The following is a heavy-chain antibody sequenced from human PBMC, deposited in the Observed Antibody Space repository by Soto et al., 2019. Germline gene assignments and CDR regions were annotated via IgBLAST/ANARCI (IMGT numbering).Heavy chain of an antibody. V-gene: IGHV1-46*01. CDR3: ARDLVVAAQDYYYYGMDV. D-gene: IGHD2-15*01. J-gene: IGHJ6*02. Sequence: EASVKVSCKASGYTFTSYYMHWVRQAPGQGLEWMGIINPSGGSTSYAQKFQGRVTMTRDTSTSTVYMELSSLRSEDTAVYYCARDLVVAAQDYYYYGMDVWGQGTTVTVSS. CDR1: GYTFTSYY. CDR2: INPSGGST.